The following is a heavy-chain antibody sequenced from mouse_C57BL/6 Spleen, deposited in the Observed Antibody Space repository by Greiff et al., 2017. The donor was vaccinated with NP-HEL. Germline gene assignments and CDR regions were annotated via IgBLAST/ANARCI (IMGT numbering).Heavy chain of an antibody. V-gene: IGHV6-3*01. Sequence: EVQGVESGGGLVQPGGSMKLSCVASGFTFSNYWMNWVRQSPEKGLEWVAQIRLKSDNYATHYAESVKGRFTISRDDSKSSVYLQMNNLRAEDTGIYYCTGLQFAYWGQGTLVTVSA. CDR2: IRLKSDNYAT. CDR3: TGLQFAY. CDR1: GFTFSNYW. J-gene: IGHJ3*01. D-gene: IGHD1-1*01.